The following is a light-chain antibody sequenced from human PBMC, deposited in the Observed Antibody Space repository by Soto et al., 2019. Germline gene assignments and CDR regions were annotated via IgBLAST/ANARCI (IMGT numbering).Light chain of an antibody. J-gene: IGKJ5*01. V-gene: IGKV1-33*01. CDR3: QQYDKFPLT. CDR2: DAS. CDR1: QGISHY. Sequence: DIKLTQYPSYLSAAVGDRVSITCQASQGISHYLTWYQQKPGKAPKLLIYDASNLDTGVPSRFSGSGSGTEFTFTISSLQPEDVAIYFCQQYDKFPLTFGPGTRLEIK.